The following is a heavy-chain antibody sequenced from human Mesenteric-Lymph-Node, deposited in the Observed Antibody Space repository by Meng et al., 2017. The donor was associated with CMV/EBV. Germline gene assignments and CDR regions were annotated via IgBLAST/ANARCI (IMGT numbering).Heavy chain of an antibody. V-gene: IGHV4-38-2*02. D-gene: IGHD3-10*01. J-gene: IGHJ6*02. CDR1: GYSSSIGYY. Sequence: GSLSLSCTVSGYSSSIGYYWGWIRQPPGQGLEWSGSIYHSGSTYYNPSLKSRVTIAGDTSKKQFSLKLSSVTAADTAVYYCARGVDYYDGMDVWGQGTTVTVSS. CDR2: IYHSGST. CDR3: ARGVDYYDGMDV.